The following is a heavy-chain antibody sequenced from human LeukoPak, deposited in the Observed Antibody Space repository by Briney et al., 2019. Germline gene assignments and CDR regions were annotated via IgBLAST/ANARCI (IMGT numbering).Heavy chain of an antibody. J-gene: IGHJ4*02. CDR2: INPNSGGT. CDR1: GCTFTGYY. Sequence: ASVKVSCKASGCTFTGYYMHWVRQAPGQGLEWMGWINPNSGGTNYAQKFQGRVTMTRDTSISTAYMELSRLRSDDTAVYYCARVVGATSPFDYWGQGTLVTVSS. CDR3: ARVVGATSPFDY. V-gene: IGHV1-2*02. D-gene: IGHD1-26*01.